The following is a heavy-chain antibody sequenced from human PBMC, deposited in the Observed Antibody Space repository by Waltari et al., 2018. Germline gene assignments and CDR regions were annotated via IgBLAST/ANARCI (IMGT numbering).Heavy chain of an antibody. D-gene: IGHD3-22*01. J-gene: IGHJ4*02. CDR2: FEPEEGET. V-gene: IGHV1-24*01. Sequence: QVQLVQSGAEVKKPGASVKVSCKVSGYTLTELSMHWVRQAPGKGLEWMGGFEPEEGETIYAQKCQGRVTMTEDTSTDTAYMELSSLRSEDTAVYYCAMHVTYYYDSSGYYFWGQGTLVTVSS. CDR3: AMHVTYYYDSSGYYF. CDR1: GYTLTELS.